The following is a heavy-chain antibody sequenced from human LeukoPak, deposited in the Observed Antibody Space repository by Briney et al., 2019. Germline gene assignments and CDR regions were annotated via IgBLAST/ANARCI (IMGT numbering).Heavy chain of an antibody. CDR3: ARGTPERYSGYDTYFDY. CDR1: GYTFTGYY. Sequence: ASVKVSCKASGYTFTGYYMHWVRQAPGQGLEWMGWINPNTGVTNYAQKFQGRVTLTRDTSIITAYMELSSLRSEDTAVYYCARGTPERYSGYDTYFDYWGQGTLVTVSS. D-gene: IGHD5-12*01. V-gene: IGHV1-2*02. CDR2: INPNTGVT. J-gene: IGHJ4*02.